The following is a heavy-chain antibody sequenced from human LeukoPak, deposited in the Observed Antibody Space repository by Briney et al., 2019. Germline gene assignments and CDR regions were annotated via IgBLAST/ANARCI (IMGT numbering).Heavy chain of an antibody. Sequence: SETLSLTYTVSGGSISSSSYYWGWIRQPPGKGLEWIGSIYYSGSTYYNPSLKSRVTISVDTSKNQFSLKLSSVTAADTAVYYCARPPVWGQGTTVTVSS. V-gene: IGHV4-39*01. CDR3: ARPPV. CDR1: GGSISSSSYY. CDR2: IYYSGST. J-gene: IGHJ6*02.